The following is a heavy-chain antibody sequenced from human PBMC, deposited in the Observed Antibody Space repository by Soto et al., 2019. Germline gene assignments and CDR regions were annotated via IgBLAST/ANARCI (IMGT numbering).Heavy chain of an antibody. CDR2: IYYSGST. D-gene: IGHD1-26*01. CDR3: ARVEWELNYYGMDV. V-gene: IGHV4-31*03. J-gene: IGHJ6*02. CDR1: GGSISSGGYY. Sequence: QVQLQESGPGLVKPSQTLSLTCTVSGGSISSGGYYWSWIRQHPGKGLAWIGYIYYSGSTYYNPSLNRRVNISVDTSKNQFSLKLSSVTAADTAVYYCARVEWELNYYGMDVRGQGTTVTGSS.